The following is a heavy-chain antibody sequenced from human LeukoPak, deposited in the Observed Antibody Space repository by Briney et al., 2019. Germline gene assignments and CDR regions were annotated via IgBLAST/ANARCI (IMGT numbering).Heavy chain of an antibody. CDR1: GGTFSSYA. Sequence: SVKVSCKASGGTFSSYAISWVRQAPGQGLEWMGGIIPIFGTANYAQKFQGRVTMTADESTSTAYMELSSLRCEDTAVYYCARDRRSYSSSWYYAFDIWGQGTMVTVSS. CDR3: ARDRRSYSSSWYYAFDI. V-gene: IGHV1-69*01. CDR2: IIPIFGTA. D-gene: IGHD6-13*01. J-gene: IGHJ3*02.